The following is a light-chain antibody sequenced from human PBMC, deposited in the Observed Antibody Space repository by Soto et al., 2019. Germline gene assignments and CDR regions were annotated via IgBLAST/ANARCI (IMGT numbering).Light chain of an antibody. V-gene: IGKV3-20*01. CDR3: QQFGSSPFT. J-gene: IGKJ3*01. CDR1: QSVRSNY. Sequence: ENVLTQSPGTLSLSPGERATLSCRASQSVRSNYLAWYQQKPGQAPRLLIYGASSRATGIPDRFSGSGSGTDFTLIISRVEPEDLAVYFGQQFGSSPFTFGPGTKVDMK. CDR2: GAS.